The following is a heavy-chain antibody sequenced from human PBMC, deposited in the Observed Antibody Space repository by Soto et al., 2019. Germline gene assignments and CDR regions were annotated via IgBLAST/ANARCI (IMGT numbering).Heavy chain of an antibody. V-gene: IGHV5-10-1*01. J-gene: IGHJ5*02. CDR2: IDPSDSYT. CDR1: GYSFTSYW. CDR3: ARSNYDILTGYSNWFDP. Sequence: GESLKISCKGSGYSFTSYWISWVRQMPGKGLEWMGRIDPSDSYTNYSPSFQGHVTISADKSISTAYLQWSSLKASDTAMYYCARSNYDILTGYSNWFDPWGQGTLVTVSS. D-gene: IGHD3-9*01.